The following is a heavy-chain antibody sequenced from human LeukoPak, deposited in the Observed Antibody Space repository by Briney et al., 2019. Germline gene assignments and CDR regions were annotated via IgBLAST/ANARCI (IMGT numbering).Heavy chain of an antibody. V-gene: IGHV3-30*02. Sequence: PGGSLRLSYAASGFTFSSYGMHWVRQAPGKGLEWVAFIRYDGSNKYYADSVKGRFTISRDNSKNTLYLQMNSLRAEDTAVYYCAKETGPGSSYYYYYMDVWGKGTTVTVSS. J-gene: IGHJ6*03. CDR2: IRYDGSNK. CDR3: AKETGPGSSYYYYYMDV. CDR1: GFTFSSYG. D-gene: IGHD3-10*01.